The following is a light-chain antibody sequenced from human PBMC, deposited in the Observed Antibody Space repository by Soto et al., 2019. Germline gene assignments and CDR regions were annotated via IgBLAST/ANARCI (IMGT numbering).Light chain of an antibody. Sequence: QSALTQPASMSGSPGQSITISCTGTSSDVGAYNFVSWFQQHPGKAPKLMMYEVRDRPSGVSSRFSGSKSGNTASLSISGLQAEDEADYFCSSYSRNNTLVFGGGTKLTVL. V-gene: IGLV2-14*01. J-gene: IGLJ3*02. CDR1: SSDVGAYNF. CDR2: EVR. CDR3: SSYSRNNTLV.